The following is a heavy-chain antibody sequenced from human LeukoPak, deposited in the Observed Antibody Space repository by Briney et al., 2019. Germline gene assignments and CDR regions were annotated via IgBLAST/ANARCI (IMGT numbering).Heavy chain of an antibody. D-gene: IGHD3-10*01. CDR2: IKPDGSDK. V-gene: IGHV3-7*03. Sequence: PGGSLRLSCAASGFTFSSYWMTWVRQVPGKGLEWVANIKPDGSDKYYVDSVKGRFIISRDNAKKSLYLQMNSLRVEDSAVYYCATCAWGLWYGYFDYWGQGTLATVSS. CDR3: ATCAWGLWYGYFDY. CDR1: GFTFSSYW. J-gene: IGHJ4*02.